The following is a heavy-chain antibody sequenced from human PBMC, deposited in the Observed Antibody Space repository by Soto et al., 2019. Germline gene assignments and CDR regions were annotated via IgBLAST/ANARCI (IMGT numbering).Heavy chain of an antibody. CDR1: GGSFISYA. V-gene: IGHV1-69*06. CDR3: AHLRRAHGDKSPPSHYYYGMDV. Sequence: SVKVSCKASGGSFISYAIIWVRQSPGQGLEWMGGIIPIFGTANYAQKFQGRVTITADKSTSTIYMELSSLRSEDTAVYYCAHLRRAHGDKSPPSHYYYGMDVWGQGTTVTVSS. J-gene: IGHJ6*02. D-gene: IGHD4-17*01. CDR2: IIPIFGTA.